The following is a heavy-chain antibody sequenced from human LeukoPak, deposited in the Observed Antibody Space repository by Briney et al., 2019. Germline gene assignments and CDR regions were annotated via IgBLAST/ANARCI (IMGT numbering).Heavy chain of an antibody. CDR1: GFTFSSYS. V-gene: IGHV3-21*01. J-gene: IGHJ4*02. CDR3: ARGSSSWYLPGFDY. D-gene: IGHD6-13*01. Sequence: GGSLRLSCAASGFTFSSYSMNWVRQAPGKGLEWVSFISSSSSYIYYADSVKGRFTISRDNAKNSLYLQMNSLRAEDTAVYYCARGSSSWYLPGFDYWGQGTLVTVSS. CDR2: ISSSSSYI.